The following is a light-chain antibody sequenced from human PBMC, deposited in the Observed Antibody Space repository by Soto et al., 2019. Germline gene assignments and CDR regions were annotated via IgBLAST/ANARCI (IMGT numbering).Light chain of an antibody. J-gene: IGKJ1*01. Sequence: EIQMTQSPSTLSASVGDRVTITCRASQSISGWLAWYQQKPGKAPKLLIYDVSSLESGVPSRFSGSGSGTEFTLAISSLQPDDFATYYCQQYNSYPWTFGKGTKVDI. CDR1: QSISGW. CDR3: QQYNSYPWT. V-gene: IGKV1-5*01. CDR2: DVS.